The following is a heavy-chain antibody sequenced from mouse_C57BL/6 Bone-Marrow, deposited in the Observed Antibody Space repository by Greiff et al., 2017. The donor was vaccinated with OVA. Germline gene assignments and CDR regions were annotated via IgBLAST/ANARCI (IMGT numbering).Heavy chain of an antibody. D-gene: IGHD2-3*01. CDR1: GYTFTEYT. CDR2: FYPGSGSI. J-gene: IGHJ2*01. Sequence: QVQLQPSGAELVKPGASVKLFCKASGYTFTEYTIHWVKQRSGQGLEWIGWFYPGSGSIKYNEKFKDKATLTADKSSSTVYMELSRWTSEDSAVYFCARHEAGYYYFDYWGQGTTLTVSS. V-gene: IGHV1-62-2*01. CDR3: ARHEAGYYYFDY.